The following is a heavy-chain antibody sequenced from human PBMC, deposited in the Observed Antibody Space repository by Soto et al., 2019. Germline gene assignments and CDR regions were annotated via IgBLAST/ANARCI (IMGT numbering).Heavy chain of an antibody. J-gene: IGHJ5*01. D-gene: IGHD6-19*01. CDR3: AGADQWLARDS. CDR2: IIPIFGTA. V-gene: IGHV1-69*01. Sequence: QVQLVQSGAEVKMPGSSVKVSCKVSGGTFSSHAISWVRQAPGQGLEWMGAIIPIFGTANYAQKFQGSVTIIADESTTTTYMELSSLRSEDTAVYYCAGADQWLARDSWGQGTLVTVSP. CDR1: GGTFSSHA.